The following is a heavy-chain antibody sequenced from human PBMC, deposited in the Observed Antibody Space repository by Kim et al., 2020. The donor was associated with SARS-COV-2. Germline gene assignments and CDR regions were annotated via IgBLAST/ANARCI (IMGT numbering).Heavy chain of an antibody. Sequence: GGSLRLSCAASGFTFSSYGMHWVRQAPGKGLEWVAVIWYDGSNKYYADSVKGRFTISRDNSKKTRYLQMNSLRAEDTAVYYGARDLLVGATSYGMDVWGQGTTVPVSS. CDR3: ARDLLVGATSYGMDV. J-gene: IGHJ6*02. CDR2: IWYDGSNK. D-gene: IGHD1-26*01. CDR1: GFTFSSYG. V-gene: IGHV3-33*01.